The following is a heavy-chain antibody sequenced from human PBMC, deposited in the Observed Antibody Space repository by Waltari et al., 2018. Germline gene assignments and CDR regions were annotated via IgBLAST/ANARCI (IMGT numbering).Heavy chain of an antibody. J-gene: IGHJ4*02. V-gene: IGHV3-7*01. CDR2: IKQDGSEK. CDR1: GFTFSSYW. CDR3: ARLPKWYSSGWYFDY. Sequence: EVQLVESGGGLVQPGGSLRLSCAASGFTFSSYWMSWVRQAPGKGLEWVANIKQDGSEKYYVDSVKGRFTISRDNAKNSLYLQMNSLRAEDTAVYYCARLPKWYSSGWYFDYWGQGTLVTVSS. D-gene: IGHD6-19*01.